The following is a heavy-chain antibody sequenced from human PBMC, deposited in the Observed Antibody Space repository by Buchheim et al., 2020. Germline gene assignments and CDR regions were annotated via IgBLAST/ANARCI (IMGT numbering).Heavy chain of an antibody. V-gene: IGHV3-48*01. CDR3: YYYGVDV. J-gene: IGHJ6*02. CDR2: ISSSSSPI. CDR1: GFTFSSYS. D-gene: IGHD6-6*01. Sequence: EVQLVESGGGLAQPGGSLRLSCAASGFTFSSYSMKWVRQAPGKGLEWVSYISSSSSPIYYADSLKGRFTISRDNATNSLSYCARGGPYSSSSSYYYYYYGVDVWGQGTT.